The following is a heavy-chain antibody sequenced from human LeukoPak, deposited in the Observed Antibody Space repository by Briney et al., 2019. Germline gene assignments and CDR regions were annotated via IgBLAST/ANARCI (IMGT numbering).Heavy chain of an antibody. V-gene: IGHV3-74*01. CDR3: ARAAMIDSPWDY. D-gene: IGHD3-22*01. CDR1: GFTFSSYW. Sequence: PGGSLRLSCAASGFTFSSYWMHWVRQAPGKGLVWVSRINSDGSSTSYADSVKGRFTISRDNAKNTLYLQMNSLRAEDTAVYYCARAAMIDSPWDYWGQGTLVTVSS. CDR2: INSDGSST. J-gene: IGHJ4*02.